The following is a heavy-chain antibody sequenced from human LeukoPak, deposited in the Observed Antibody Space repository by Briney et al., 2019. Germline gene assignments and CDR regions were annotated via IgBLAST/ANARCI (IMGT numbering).Heavy chain of an antibody. CDR1: GGSISSGPYY. J-gene: IGHJ6*02. Sequence: SETLSLTCTVSGGSISSGPYYWAWIRQPPGEGLDWIGSFYYSGSTYYNPSLMSRVTISVDTSKNQLSLKLNSVTAADTAVYYCARPFAPRGFYGMDVWGQGTTVTVSS. V-gene: IGHV4-39*01. CDR3: ARPFAPRGFYGMDV. CDR2: FYYSGST. D-gene: IGHD5-12*01.